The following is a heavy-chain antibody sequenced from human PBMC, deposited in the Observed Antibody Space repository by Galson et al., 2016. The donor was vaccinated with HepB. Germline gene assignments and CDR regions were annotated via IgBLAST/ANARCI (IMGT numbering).Heavy chain of an antibody. D-gene: IGHD5-12*01. CDR3: ARFSPSGYALDAFDF. CDR2: IKQDGSEK. J-gene: IGHJ3*01. Sequence: SLRLSCAASGFTFRTYWMSWVRQTPGKGLEWVANIKQDGSEKYFVDSVKGRLTISRDNAENSLYLQMNSLRAEDTAVYYGARFSPSGYALDAFDFWGQGTMVTVSS. CDR1: GFTFRTYW. V-gene: IGHV3-7*01.